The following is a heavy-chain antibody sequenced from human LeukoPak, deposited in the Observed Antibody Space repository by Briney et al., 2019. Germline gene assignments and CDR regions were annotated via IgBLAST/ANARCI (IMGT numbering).Heavy chain of an antibody. Sequence: GGSLRLSCAASGFSFTTYWMHWVRRGPGKGLVWVSRINSDGSDTIYADSVKGRFTISRDNAKNTVYLQMDSLRAEDTAVYYCARGGGDHAFDVWGQGTVVTVSS. CDR1: GFSFTTYW. D-gene: IGHD2-21*02. V-gene: IGHV3-74*01. CDR3: ARGGGDHAFDV. J-gene: IGHJ3*01. CDR2: INSDGSDT.